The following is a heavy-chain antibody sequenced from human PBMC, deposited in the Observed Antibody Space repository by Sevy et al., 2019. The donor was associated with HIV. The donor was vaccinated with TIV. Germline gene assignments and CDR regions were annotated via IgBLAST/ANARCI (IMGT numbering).Heavy chain of an antibody. D-gene: IGHD6-6*01. J-gene: IGHJ6*02. Sequence: GGSLRLSCAASGFTFSSYGMNWVRQAPGKGLEWVSYISSSIITIYYADSVKGRFTISRDKAKNSLYLQMNSLREEDTAVYYCARVLAARLGGNYGMNVWGQGTTVTVSS. CDR3: ARVLAARLGGNYGMNV. CDR2: ISSSIITI. V-gene: IGHV3-48*02. CDR1: GFTFSSYG.